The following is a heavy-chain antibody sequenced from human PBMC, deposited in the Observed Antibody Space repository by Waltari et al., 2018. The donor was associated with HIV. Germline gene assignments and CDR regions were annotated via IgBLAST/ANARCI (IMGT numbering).Heavy chain of an antibody. J-gene: IGHJ6*02. CDR1: GFTFSNYW. Sequence: VQLVESGGDLAQPGGALRLSCVASGFTFSNYWMHGVRQVPGKRLVWVARINTDETIRTYAENVKGRFTISRDNGKNTLYLQMNSLRVEDTAVYYCVSSGLDVWGQGTTVNVSS. CDR2: INTDETIR. CDR3: VSSGLDV. V-gene: IGHV3-74*01.